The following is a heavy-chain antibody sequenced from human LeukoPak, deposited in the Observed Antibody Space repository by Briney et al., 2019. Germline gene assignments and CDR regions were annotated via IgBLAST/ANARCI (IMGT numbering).Heavy chain of an antibody. CDR3: ASGTGYSSGWYFDY. CDR2: IYYSGST. CDR1: GGSISSSSYY. D-gene: IGHD6-19*01. Sequence: SETLSLTCTVSGGSISSSSYYWGWIRQPPGKGLEWIESIYYSGSTYYNPPLKSRVTISVHTPKNQFSLKLSSVTAADTAVYYCASGTGYSSGWYFDYWGQGTLVTVSS. V-gene: IGHV4-39*01. J-gene: IGHJ4*02.